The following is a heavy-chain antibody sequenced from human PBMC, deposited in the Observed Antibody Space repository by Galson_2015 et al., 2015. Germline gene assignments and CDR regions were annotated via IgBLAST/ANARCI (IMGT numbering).Heavy chain of an antibody. V-gene: IGHV2-5*01. J-gene: IGHJ4*02. CDR3: AHRTYGGNSKKLYYFDY. D-gene: IGHD4-23*01. CDR1: GFSLSTSGVG. CDR2: IYWNDDK. Sequence: PALVKPTQTLTLTCTFSGFSLSTSGVGVGWIRQPPGKALEWLALIYWNDDKRYSPSLKSRLTITKDTSKNQVVLTMTNMDPVDTATYYCAHRTYGGNSKKLYYFDYWGQGTLVTVSS.